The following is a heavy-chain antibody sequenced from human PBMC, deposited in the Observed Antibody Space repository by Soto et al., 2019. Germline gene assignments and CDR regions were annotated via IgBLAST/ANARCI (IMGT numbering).Heavy chain of an antibody. J-gene: IGHJ5*02. CDR3: ARDPGGNWFDP. Sequence: ASVKVSCKASGYTFTTYGISWVRQAPGQGPEWMGWISAYNGDTNYAQKVQGRVTMTTDTSTSTAYMELRSLTSDDTAIYYCARDPGGNWFDPWGQGTLVTVSS. V-gene: IGHV1-18*01. CDR2: ISAYNGDT. D-gene: IGHD3-16*01. CDR1: GYTFTTYG.